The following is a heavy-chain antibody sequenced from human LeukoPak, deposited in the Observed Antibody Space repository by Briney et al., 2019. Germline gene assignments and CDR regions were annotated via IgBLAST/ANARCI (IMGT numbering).Heavy chain of an antibody. CDR3: AKPLTVYYYYGMDV. CDR2: ISGSGGST. CDR1: GFTFSSYA. V-gene: IGHV3-23*01. J-gene: IGHJ6*02. D-gene: IGHD1-14*01. Sequence: GGSLRLSCAASGFTFSSYAMSWVRQAPGKGLEWVSAISGSGGSTYYADSVKGPFTISRDNSKNTLYLQMNSLRAEDTAVYYCAKPLTVYYYYGMDVWGQGTTVTVSS.